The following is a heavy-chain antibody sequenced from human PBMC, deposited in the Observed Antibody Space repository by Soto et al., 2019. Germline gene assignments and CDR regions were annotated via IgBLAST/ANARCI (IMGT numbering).Heavy chain of an antibody. CDR2: ISGSGGST. V-gene: IGHV3-23*01. D-gene: IGHD2-2*01. Sequence: EVQLLESGGGLVQPGGSLRLSCAASGFTFSSYAMSWVRQAPGKGLEWVSAISGSGGSTYYADSVKGRFTISRDNSKNTLYLQMNSLRAEDTAVYYCAKEETHIVVVPAAVSPFAFDIWGQGTMVTVSS. CDR3: AKEETHIVVVPAAVSPFAFDI. J-gene: IGHJ3*02. CDR1: GFTFSSYA.